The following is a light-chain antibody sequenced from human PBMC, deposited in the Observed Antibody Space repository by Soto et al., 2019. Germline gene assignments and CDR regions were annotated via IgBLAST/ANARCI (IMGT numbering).Light chain of an antibody. CDR1: QSVSSSY. Sequence: EIVLTQSPGTPSLSPGERATLSCRASQSVSSSYLAWYQQKPGQAPRLLIYGASSRATGIPDRFSGSGSGTDFTLTISRLEPEDFAVYYCQQYGSSPQTFGQGTKLDIK. CDR3: QQYGSSPQT. CDR2: GAS. J-gene: IGKJ1*01. V-gene: IGKV3-20*01.